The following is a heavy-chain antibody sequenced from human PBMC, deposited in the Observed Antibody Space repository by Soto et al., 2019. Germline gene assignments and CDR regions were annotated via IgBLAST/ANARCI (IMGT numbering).Heavy chain of an antibody. V-gene: IGHV1-18*01. CDR1: GYTFSNFG. CDR3: TKDAKLDPIYTGYFFKDL. J-gene: IGHJ6*01. Sequence: ASVKVSCKASGYTFSNFGISWVRQAPGEGLEWMGWISPNSEKTKIAQRFQGRVTMTTDISTSTSYLELRGLTSDVTAVYHCTKDAKLDPIYTGYFFKDLWG. CDR2: ISPNSEKT. D-gene: IGHD3-9*01.